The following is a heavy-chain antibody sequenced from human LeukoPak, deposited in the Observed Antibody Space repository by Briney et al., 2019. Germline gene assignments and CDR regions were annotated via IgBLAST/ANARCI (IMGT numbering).Heavy chain of an antibody. Sequence: SETLSLTCTVSGGSISSGSYSWSWIRQPAGKGLEWIGRIYSSGSTNYNPSLKSRVTMSVDTSQNQFSLKLSSVTAADTAVYYCATAYSSGWSYRVYWGQGTLVTVSS. D-gene: IGHD6-19*01. CDR2: IYSSGST. CDR3: ATAYSSGWSYRVY. CDR1: GGSISSGSYS. J-gene: IGHJ4*02. V-gene: IGHV4-61*02.